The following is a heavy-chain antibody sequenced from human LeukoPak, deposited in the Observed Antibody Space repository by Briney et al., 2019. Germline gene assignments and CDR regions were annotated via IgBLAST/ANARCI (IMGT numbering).Heavy chain of an antibody. V-gene: IGHV1-8*01. CDR1: GYTFTSYD. J-gene: IGHJ3*02. CDR3: ARVHRINYIVVVVAATPDDDAFDI. Sequence: ASVKVSCKASGYTFTSYDINWVRQTTGQGLEWMGWMNPNSGNTGYAQKFQGRVTMTRNTSISTAYMELSSLRSEDTAVYYCARVHRINYIVVVVAATPDDDAFDIWGQGTMVTVSS. CDR2: MNPNSGNT. D-gene: IGHD2-15*01.